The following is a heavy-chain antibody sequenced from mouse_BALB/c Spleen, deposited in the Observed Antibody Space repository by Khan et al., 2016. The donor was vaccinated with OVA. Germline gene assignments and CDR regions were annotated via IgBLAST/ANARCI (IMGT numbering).Heavy chain of an antibody. V-gene: IGHV5-9-1*01. D-gene: IGHD2-1*01. CDR1: GFTFSSFV. Sequence: EVELVESGGGLVEPGGSLKLSCAASGFTFSSFVMSWVRQTPEKRLEWVATISSAATYTYYPDSVKGRFTISRDNAKNTLYLQMNSLRSDDTAIYYCTNGNYGWFAYWGQGTRVTVST. J-gene: IGHJ3*01. CDR2: ISSAATYT. CDR3: TNGNYGWFAY.